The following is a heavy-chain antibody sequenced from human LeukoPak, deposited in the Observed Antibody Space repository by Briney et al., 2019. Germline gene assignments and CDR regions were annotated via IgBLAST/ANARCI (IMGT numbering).Heavy chain of an antibody. D-gene: IGHD5-12*01. Sequence: QAGGSLRLSCAASGFTFSRYGMHWARQAPGKGLEWVAFIRYDESEKHYADSVKGRFTISRDTSKSTLYLQMSSLRVEDTALYYCARVRIELDDDAVDIWGQGTMVTVSS. CDR3: ARVRIELDDDAVDI. V-gene: IGHV3-30*02. CDR1: GFTFSRYG. J-gene: IGHJ3*02. CDR2: IRYDESEK.